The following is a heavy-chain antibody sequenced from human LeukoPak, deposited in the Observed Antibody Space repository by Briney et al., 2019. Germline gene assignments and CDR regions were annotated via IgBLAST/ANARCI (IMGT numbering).Heavy chain of an antibody. D-gene: IGHD6-19*01. CDR2: ISNSGSSI. V-gene: IGHV3-23*01. J-gene: IGHJ4*02. CDR3: ARIGDSSGWYPFDY. Sequence: GGSLRLSCAASGFTFRNYAMSWVRQAPGKGLEWVSVISNSGSSIYYADSVKGRFTISRDNSKNTLYLQMNSLRVEDTAVYYCARIGDSSGWYPFDYWGQGTLVTVSS. CDR1: GFTFRNYA.